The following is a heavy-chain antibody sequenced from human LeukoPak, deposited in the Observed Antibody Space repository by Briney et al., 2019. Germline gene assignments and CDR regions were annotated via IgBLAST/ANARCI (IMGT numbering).Heavy chain of an antibody. J-gene: IGHJ4*02. CDR2: IYSGGST. CDR1: GFTVSSNY. Sequence: GGSLRLSWAASGFTVSSNYMSWFRRAPGKGLGWVSVIYSGGSTYYADSVKGRFTISRDNSKNTLYLQMNSLRAEDTAVYYCATSIRFGYSSGWFFDYWGQGTLVTVSS. D-gene: IGHD6-19*01. V-gene: IGHV3-66*01. CDR3: ATSIRFGYSSGWFFDY.